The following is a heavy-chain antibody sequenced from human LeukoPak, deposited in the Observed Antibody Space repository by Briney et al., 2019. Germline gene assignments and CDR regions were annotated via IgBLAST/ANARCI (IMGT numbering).Heavy chain of an antibody. Sequence: ASVKVSSKAAGYTFTIYGISWMRQAPGQGLEWMGWISAYNGNTNYAHKLQGRVTMTTDTSTSTAYMELRSLRSDDTAVYYCARVSSSWYVYYYYYGMDVWGQGTTVTVSS. D-gene: IGHD6-13*01. CDR2: ISAYNGNT. V-gene: IGHV1-18*01. J-gene: IGHJ6*02. CDR3: ARVSSSWYVYYYYYGMDV. CDR1: GYTFTIYG.